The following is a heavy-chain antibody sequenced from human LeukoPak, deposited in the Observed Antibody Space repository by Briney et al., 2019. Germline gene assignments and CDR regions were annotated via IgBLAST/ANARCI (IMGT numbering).Heavy chain of an antibody. J-gene: IGHJ6*03. CDR1: GGSFSGYY. CDR2: INDSGST. Sequence: SETLSLTCAVYGGSFSGYYWSWIRQPPGKGLEWIGEINDSGSTKYNPSLKSRVTISIDTSKNQFFLKVTSVTAADTAVYYCARVKDPGGYYFYYYMDVWGKGTTVTVSS. D-gene: IGHD3-16*01. V-gene: IGHV4-34*01. CDR3: ARVKDPGGYYFYYYMDV.